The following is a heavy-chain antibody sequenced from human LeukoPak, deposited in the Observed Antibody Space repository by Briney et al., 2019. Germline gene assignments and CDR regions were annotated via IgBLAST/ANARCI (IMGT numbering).Heavy chain of an antibody. J-gene: IGHJ4*02. Sequence: GGSLRLSCAASGSTFSEYYMSWIRQAPGKGLEWVSYISSSASTKYYADSVKGRFTISRDNAKNSLYLQMNSLRAEDTAVYYCARGAMAGPFDYWGQGTLVIVSS. CDR1: GSTFSEYY. D-gene: IGHD5-18*01. CDR2: ISSSASTK. CDR3: ARGAMAGPFDY. V-gene: IGHV3-11*04.